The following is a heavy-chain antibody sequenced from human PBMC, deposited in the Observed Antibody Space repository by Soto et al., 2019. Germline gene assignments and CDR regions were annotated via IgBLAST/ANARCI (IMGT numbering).Heavy chain of an antibody. CDR2: INHSGST. J-gene: IGHJ4*02. D-gene: IGHD2-21*02. CDR3: ARGGPSAEYCGGDCYSGN. V-gene: IGHV4-34*01. CDR1: GGSFSGYY. Sequence: PSETLSLTCAVYGGSFSGYYWSWIRQPPGKGLEWIGEINHSGSTNYNPSLKSRVTISVDTSKNQFSLKLSSVTAADTAVYYCARGGPSAEYCGGDCYSGNWGQGTLVTVS.